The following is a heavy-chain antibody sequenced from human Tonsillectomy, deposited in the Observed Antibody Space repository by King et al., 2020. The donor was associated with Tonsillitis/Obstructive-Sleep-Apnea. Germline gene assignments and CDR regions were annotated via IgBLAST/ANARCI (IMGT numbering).Heavy chain of an antibody. CDR3: ARQIVVVVTASRTYAFDY. CDR1: GGSISSSSYY. V-gene: IGHV4-39*01. D-gene: IGHD2-21*02. CDR2: IYYSGST. Sequence: LQLQESGPGLVKPSETLSLTCTVSGGSISSSSYYWGWIRQPPGKGLEWIGSIYYSGSTYYNPSLKSRLTISVDTSKNQFSLKLSSVTAADTAVYYCARQIVVVVTASRTYAFDYWGQGTLVTVSS. J-gene: IGHJ4*02.